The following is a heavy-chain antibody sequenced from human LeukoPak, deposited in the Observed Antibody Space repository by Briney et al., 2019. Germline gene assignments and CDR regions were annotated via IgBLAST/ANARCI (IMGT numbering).Heavy chain of an antibody. Sequence: PSETLSLTCAVSGTSISSGAYSWNWIRQPPGQGMDWIGYIFHSGSTYYNPSLKSRLTISVDRSKNRFSLKLNSVTAADTALYYCARGYYDSSGPGSWFDPWGQGTLVTVSS. CDR3: ARGYYDSSGPGSWFDP. CDR1: GTSISSGAYS. D-gene: IGHD3-22*01. V-gene: IGHV4-30-2*01. CDR2: IFHSGST. J-gene: IGHJ5*02.